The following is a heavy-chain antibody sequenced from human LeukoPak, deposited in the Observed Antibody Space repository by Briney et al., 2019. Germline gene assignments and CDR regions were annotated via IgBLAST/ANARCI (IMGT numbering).Heavy chain of an antibody. Sequence: ASVKVSCKASGYTFISYGISWVRQAPGQGLEWMGWISAYNGNTNYAQKVQGRVTMTTDTSTSTAYMELRSLRSDDTAVYYCARETDGFYYFDYWGQGTLVTVSS. V-gene: IGHV1-18*01. CDR1: GYTFISYG. D-gene: IGHD3-10*01. J-gene: IGHJ4*02. CDR2: ISAYNGNT. CDR3: ARETDGFYYFDY.